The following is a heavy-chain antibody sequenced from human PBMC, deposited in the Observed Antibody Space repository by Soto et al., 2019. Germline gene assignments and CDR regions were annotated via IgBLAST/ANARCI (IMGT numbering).Heavy chain of an antibody. D-gene: IGHD3-9*01. CDR1: GYSFTSYW. CDR3: ARRSSHYDILTGYPPFDY. J-gene: IGHJ4*02. V-gene: IGHV5-10-1*01. Sequence: PGESLKISCKGSGYSFTSYWISWVRQMPGKGLEWMGRIDPSDSYTNYSPSFQGHVTISADKSISTAYLQWSSLKASDTAMYYCARRSSHYDILTGYPPFDYWGQGTLVTVSS. CDR2: IDPSDSYT.